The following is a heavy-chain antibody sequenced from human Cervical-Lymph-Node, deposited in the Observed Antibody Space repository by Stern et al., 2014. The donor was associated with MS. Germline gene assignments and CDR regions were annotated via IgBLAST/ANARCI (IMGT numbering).Heavy chain of an antibody. CDR2: IYIGGST. D-gene: IGHD3/OR15-3a*01. J-gene: IGHJ4*02. CDR1: GGSMNSRPYY. CDR3: AREGETSDFFPFDY. Sequence: QVQLQESGPGLVKPSQTLSLTCTVSGGSMNSRPYYWNWLRQPAGKALEWIGRIYIGGSTNYNPSLESRVTISIDTSKNQLSLKLGFVTAADTAVYYCAREGETSDFFPFDYWGQGAQVIVSS. V-gene: IGHV4-61*02.